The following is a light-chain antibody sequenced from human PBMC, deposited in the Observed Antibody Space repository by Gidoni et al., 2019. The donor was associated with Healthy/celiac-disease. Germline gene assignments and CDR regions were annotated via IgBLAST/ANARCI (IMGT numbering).Light chain of an antibody. J-gene: IGLJ2*01. Sequence: SYELIPPPSVSMSPGQTASITCSGDKLWDKYACWYQQKPGQSPVLVIYQDSKRPSGIPERFSGSNSGNTATLTISGTQAMDEADYYCQAWDSSTVVFGGGTKLTVL. CDR3: QAWDSSTVV. CDR2: QDS. CDR1: KLWDKY. V-gene: IGLV3-1*01.